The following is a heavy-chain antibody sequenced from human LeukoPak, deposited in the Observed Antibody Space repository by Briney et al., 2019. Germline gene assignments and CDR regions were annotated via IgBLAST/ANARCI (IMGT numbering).Heavy chain of an antibody. D-gene: IGHD6-13*01. CDR3: GRELAAAGNFDY. CDR2: IYSGGST. J-gene: IGHJ4*02. CDR1: GFTVSSNY. Sequence: GGSLRLSCAASGFTVSSNYMSWVRQAPGKGLEWVSVIYSGGSTYYADSVKGRFTISRDNSKNTLYLQMNSLRAEDTAVYYCGRELAAAGNFDYWGQGTLVTVSS. V-gene: IGHV3-66*02.